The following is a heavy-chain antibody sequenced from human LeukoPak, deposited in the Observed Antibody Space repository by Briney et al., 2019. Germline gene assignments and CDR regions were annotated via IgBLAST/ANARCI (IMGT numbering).Heavy chain of an antibody. J-gene: IGHJ4*02. D-gene: IGHD6-19*01. CDR2: IRYDGSNK. V-gene: IGHV3-30*02. CDR3: AKSGIAVAGTGMVFDY. CDR1: GFTFSSYG. Sequence: GGSLRLSCAASGFTFSSYGMHWVRQAPGKGLEWVAFIRYDGSNKYYADSVKGRFTISRDNSKNTLYLQMNSLRAEDTAVYYCAKSGIAVAGTGMVFDYWGQGTLVTVSS.